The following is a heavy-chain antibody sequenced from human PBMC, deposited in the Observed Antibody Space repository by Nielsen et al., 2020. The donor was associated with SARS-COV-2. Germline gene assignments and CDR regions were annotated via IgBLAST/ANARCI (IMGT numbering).Heavy chain of an antibody. D-gene: IGHD4-17*01. Sequence: GGSLRLSCAASGFTFSDYYMSWIRQAPGKGLEWVSYISSSSSYTNYADSVKGRFTISRDNAKNSLYLQMNSLRAEDTAVYYCARRNTVTTTLDYWGQGTLVTVSS. CDR3: ARRNTVTTTLDY. J-gene: IGHJ4*02. V-gene: IGHV3-11*03. CDR2: ISSSSSYT. CDR1: GFTFSDYY.